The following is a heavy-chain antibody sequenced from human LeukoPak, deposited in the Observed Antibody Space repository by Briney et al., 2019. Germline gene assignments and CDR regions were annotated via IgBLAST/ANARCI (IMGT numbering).Heavy chain of an antibody. Sequence: GGSLRLSCAASGFTFSNAWMSWVRQAPGKGLEWVGRIKSKTDGGTTDYAAPVKGRFTISRDDSKNTLYLQMNSLKTEDTAVYYCTTWGTSVPAAILYYYYMHVWGKGTTVTVSS. CDR2: IKSKTDGGTT. CDR1: GFTFSNAW. D-gene: IGHD2-2*01. J-gene: IGHJ6*03. V-gene: IGHV3-15*01. CDR3: TTWGTSVPAAILYYYYMHV.